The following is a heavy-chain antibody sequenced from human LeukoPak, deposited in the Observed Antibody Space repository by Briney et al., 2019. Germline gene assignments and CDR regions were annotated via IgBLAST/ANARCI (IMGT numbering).Heavy chain of an antibody. Sequence: APVKVSCKASGYTFTSYDVNWVRQATGQGLQWMGWMNPNSGNIGYAQKFQGRVTITRNTSISTAYMELSSLRSEDTAVYYCARDRAPFDIWGQGTTVTVSS. V-gene: IGHV1-8*03. CDR2: MNPNSGNI. D-gene: IGHD5-24*01. CDR1: GYTFTSYD. CDR3: ARDRAPFDI. J-gene: IGHJ3*02.